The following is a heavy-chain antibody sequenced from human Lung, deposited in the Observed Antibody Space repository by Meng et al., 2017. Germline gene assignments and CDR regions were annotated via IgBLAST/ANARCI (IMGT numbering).Heavy chain of an antibody. J-gene: IGHJ4*02. Sequence: QVHLMQWGAGLLKPSEALAPPCVVSGGSFSDYYWSWIRQPPGKGLEWIGEINHSGSTNYNPSLESRATISVDTSQNNLSLKLSSVTAADSAVYYCARGPTTMAHDFDYWGQGTLVTVSS. CDR2: INHSGST. CDR3: ARGPTTMAHDFDY. V-gene: IGHV4-34*01. D-gene: IGHD4-11*01. CDR1: GGSFSDYY.